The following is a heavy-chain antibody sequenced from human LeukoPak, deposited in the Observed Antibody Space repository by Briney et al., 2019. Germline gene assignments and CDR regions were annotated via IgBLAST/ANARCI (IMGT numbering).Heavy chain of an antibody. Sequence: SVKVSCKASGGTFISYAISWVRQAPGQGLEWMGGIIPIFGTANYAQKFQGRVTITADESTSTAYMELSSLRSEDTAVYYCASSAYCGGDCYSRHWFDPWGQGTLVTVSS. J-gene: IGHJ5*02. V-gene: IGHV1-69*13. CDR2: IIPIFGTA. D-gene: IGHD2-21*02. CDR1: GGTFISYA. CDR3: ASSAYCGGDCYSRHWFDP.